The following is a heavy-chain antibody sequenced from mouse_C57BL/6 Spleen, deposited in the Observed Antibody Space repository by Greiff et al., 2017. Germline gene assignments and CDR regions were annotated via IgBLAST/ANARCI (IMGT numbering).Heavy chain of an antibody. CDR1: GYTFTDYY. J-gene: IGHJ1*03. D-gene: IGHD1-1*01. V-gene: IGHV1-76*01. CDR3: ARSDYGSSYGYFDV. CDR2: IYPGSGNT. Sequence: VQLQESGAELVRPGASVKLSCKASGYTFTDYYINWVKQRPGQGLEWIARIYPGSGNTYYNEKFKGKATLTAEKSSSTAYMQLSSLTSEDSAVYFCARSDYGSSYGYFDVWGTGTTVTVSS.